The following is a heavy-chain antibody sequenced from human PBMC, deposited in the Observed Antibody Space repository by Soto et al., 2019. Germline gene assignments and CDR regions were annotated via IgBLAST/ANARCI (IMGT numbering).Heavy chain of an antibody. V-gene: IGHV4-59*08. CDR1: GSSISSYY. D-gene: IGHD6-13*01. CDR2: IYYSGST. J-gene: IGHJ5*02. Sequence: SETLSLTCTVSGSSISSYYWSWIRQPPGKGLEWIGYIYYSGSTNYNPSLKSRVTISVDTSKNQFSLKLSSVTAADTALYYCARQTWSKIAAAGIVWFDPWGQGTLVTVSS. CDR3: ARQTWSKIAAAGIVWFDP.